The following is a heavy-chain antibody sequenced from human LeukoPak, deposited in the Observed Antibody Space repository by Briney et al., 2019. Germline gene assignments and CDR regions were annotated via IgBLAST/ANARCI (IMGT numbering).Heavy chain of an antibody. D-gene: IGHD5-18*01. Sequence: SETLSLTCTVSGGSISSSSYYWGWIRQPPGKGLEWIGSIYYSGSTYYSPSLKSRVTISVDTSKNQFSLKLSSVTAADTAVYYCARRRGYSYGYVGYWGQGTLVTVSS. CDR2: IYYSGST. J-gene: IGHJ4*02. V-gene: IGHV4-39*07. CDR1: GGSISSSSYY. CDR3: ARRRGYSYGYVGY.